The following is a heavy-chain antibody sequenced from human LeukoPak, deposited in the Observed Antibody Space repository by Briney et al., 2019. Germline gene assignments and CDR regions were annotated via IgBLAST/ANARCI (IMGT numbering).Heavy chain of an antibody. CDR1: GGSISSYY. CDR2: IYYSGNT. Sequence: PSETLSLTCTVSGGSISSYYWSWIRQPPGKGLEWIGTIYYSGNTYYNPSLKSPVTISVDTSKNQFSLKLSSVTAADTAVYYCARLRATLNYFDYWGQGTLVTVSS. V-gene: IGHV4-39*01. CDR3: ARLRATLNYFDY. J-gene: IGHJ4*02.